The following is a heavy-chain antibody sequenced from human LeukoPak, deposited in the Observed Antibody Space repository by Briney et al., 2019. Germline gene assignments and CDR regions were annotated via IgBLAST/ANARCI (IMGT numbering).Heavy chain of an antibody. D-gene: IGHD6-19*01. Sequence: ASVKVSCKASGYTFTGYHMHWVRQAPGQGLEWMGRINPNSGGTTYAQKSQGRVTMTGDTSISTAYMELSRLRSDDTAVFYCARQRSGWSYDAFDIWGQGTMVTVSS. V-gene: IGHV1-2*06. CDR3: ARQRSGWSYDAFDI. CDR1: GYTFTGYH. J-gene: IGHJ3*02. CDR2: INPNSGGT.